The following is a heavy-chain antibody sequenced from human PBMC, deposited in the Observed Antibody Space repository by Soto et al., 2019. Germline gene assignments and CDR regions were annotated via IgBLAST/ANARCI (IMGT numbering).Heavy chain of an antibody. CDR3: ARLGARYHYYGVDV. J-gene: IGHJ6*02. Sequence: SETLSLTCTVSGDSVSSGSFYWSWIRQPPGKGLEWIGYIYYSGSTNYNPSLKSRVTISMDTSKNQFSLKLTSVTAADTAVYYCARLGARYHYYGVDVWGQGTTVTVSS. V-gene: IGHV4-61*01. D-gene: IGHD3-16*02. CDR1: GDSVSSGSFY. CDR2: IYYSGST.